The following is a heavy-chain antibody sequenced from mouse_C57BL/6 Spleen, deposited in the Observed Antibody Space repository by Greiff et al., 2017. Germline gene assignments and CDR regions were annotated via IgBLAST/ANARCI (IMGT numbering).Heavy chain of an antibody. V-gene: IGHV3-6*01. J-gene: IGHJ4*01. CDR3: ARGDGLLRDY. CDR2: ISYDGSN. D-gene: IGHD1-1*01. Sequence: EVQLVESGPGLVKPSQSLSLTCSVTGYSITSGYYWNWIRQFPGNKLEWMGYISYDGSNNYNPSLKNRISITRDTSKNQFFLKLNSVTTEDTATYYCARGDGLLRDYWGQGTSVTVSS. CDR1: GYSITSGYY.